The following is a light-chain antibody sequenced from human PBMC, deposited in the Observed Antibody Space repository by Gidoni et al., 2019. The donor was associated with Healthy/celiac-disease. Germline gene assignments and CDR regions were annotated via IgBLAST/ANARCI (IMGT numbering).Light chain of an antibody. J-gene: IGLJ1*01. Sequence: QSALTPPASVSGSPGQSITISCPGTSSYVGGYNYVSLYQQHPGKAPKLMIYEVSNRPSGVSNRFSGSKSGNTASPTISGLQAEDDADYYCSSYTSSSTLYVFGTGTKVTVL. CDR1: SSYVGGYNY. CDR2: EVS. V-gene: IGLV2-14*01. CDR3: SSYTSSSTLYV.